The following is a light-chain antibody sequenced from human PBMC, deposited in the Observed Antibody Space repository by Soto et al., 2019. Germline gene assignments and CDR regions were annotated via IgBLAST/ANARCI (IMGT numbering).Light chain of an antibody. V-gene: IGKV1-5*01. Sequence: DIHMTQAPSTLSASVGDRVTITCRASQSINVWLAWYQQKPGKAPKLLIYDVSTLASGVPSRFSGSASGTEFTLTISNLESDDFASYYCQQYLRFSTFGQGTKVDFK. J-gene: IGKJ1*01. CDR1: QSINVW. CDR2: DVS. CDR3: QQYLRFST.